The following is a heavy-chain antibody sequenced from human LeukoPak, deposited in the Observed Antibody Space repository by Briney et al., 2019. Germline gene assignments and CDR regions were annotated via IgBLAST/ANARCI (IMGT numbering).Heavy chain of an antibody. CDR1: GFTFSSYS. J-gene: IGHJ4*02. V-gene: IGHV3-48*01. CDR3: ARDLNGFWSGYSYDY. D-gene: IGHD3-3*01. Sequence: TGGSLRLSCAASGFTFSSYSMNWVRQAPGKGLEWVSYISSSSSTIYYADSVKGRFTIPRGSAKNSLYLQMNSLRAEDTAVYYCARDLNGFWSGYSYDYWGQGTLVTVSS. CDR2: ISSSSSTI.